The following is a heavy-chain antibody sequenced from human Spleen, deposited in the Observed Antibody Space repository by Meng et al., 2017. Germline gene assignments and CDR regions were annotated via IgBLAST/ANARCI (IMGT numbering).Heavy chain of an antibody. Sequence: LSLTCAASGFTFSLYDMHWVRQATGKGLEWVSVIGTAADTYYPGSVKGQFTISRDNAKNSLYLQMNSLRAEDTAVYYCASRYYDFWSGYYFDYYGMDVWGQGTTVTVSS. CDR2: IGTAADT. J-gene: IGHJ6*02. D-gene: IGHD3-3*01. V-gene: IGHV3-13*01. CDR3: ASRYYDFWSGYYFDYYGMDV. CDR1: GFTFSLYD.